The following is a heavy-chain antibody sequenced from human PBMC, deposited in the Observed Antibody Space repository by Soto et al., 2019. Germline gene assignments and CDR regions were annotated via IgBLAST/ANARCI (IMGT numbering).Heavy chain of an antibody. J-gene: IGHJ5*02. CDR3: ARVPLRDGSSSSCYIAWFDP. Sequence: QVQLVQSGAEVKKPGSSVKVSCKASGGTFSSYAISWVRQAPGQGLEWMGGIIPIFGTANYAQKFQGRVTITADESTSTADMELSSLRPEDTAVYYCARVPLRDGSSSSCYIAWFDPGGQGTLVTVSS. V-gene: IGHV1-69*01. CDR2: IIPIFGTA. CDR1: GGTFSSYA. D-gene: IGHD2-2*02.